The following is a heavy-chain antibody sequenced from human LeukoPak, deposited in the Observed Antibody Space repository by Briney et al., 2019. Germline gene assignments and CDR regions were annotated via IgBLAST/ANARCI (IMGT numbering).Heavy chain of an antibody. D-gene: IGHD3-10*01. CDR3: AREDEGRVWFGELVDY. CDR2: ISYDGSNK. J-gene: IGHJ4*02. CDR1: GFTFSSYA. V-gene: IGHV3-30*04. Sequence: GGSLRLSCAASGFTFSSYAMHWVRKAPGKGLEWVAVISYDGSNKYYADSVKGRFTISRDNSKNTLYLQMNSLRAEDTAVYYCAREDEGRVWFGELVDYWGQGTLVTVSS.